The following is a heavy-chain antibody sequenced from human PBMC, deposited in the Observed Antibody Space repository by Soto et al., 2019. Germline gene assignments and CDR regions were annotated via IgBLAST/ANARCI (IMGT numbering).Heavy chain of an antibody. Sequence: SETLSLTCTVSGGSISSYYWSWVRQPPGKGLEWVGYIYYSGSTNYNPSLKSRVTISVDTSKTQYSLKLSSVTAADAAVYYCARKGEYSCALDDWGQGTLVTVSS. CDR3: ARKGEYSCALDD. D-gene: IGHD6-6*01. CDR1: GGSISSYY. V-gene: IGHV4-59*01. J-gene: IGHJ4*02. CDR2: IYYSGST.